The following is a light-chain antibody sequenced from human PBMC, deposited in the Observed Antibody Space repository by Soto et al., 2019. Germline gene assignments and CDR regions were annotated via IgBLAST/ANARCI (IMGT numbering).Light chain of an antibody. V-gene: IGLV2-14*01. CDR3: SSYTDTSTVV. Sequence: QSVLTQPASVSGSPGQSITISCTGTSSDVGYYTYVSWYQHHPGQAPKLMIYEVSNRPSGVSNRFSGSKSGSTASLTISGLQAEDEADYYCSSYTDTSTVVFGGGTKLTVL. CDR2: EVS. J-gene: IGLJ2*01. CDR1: SSDVGYYTY.